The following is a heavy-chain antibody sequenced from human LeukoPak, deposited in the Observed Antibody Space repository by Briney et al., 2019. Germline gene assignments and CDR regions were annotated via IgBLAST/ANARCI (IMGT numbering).Heavy chain of an antibody. Sequence: SVKVSCKASGGTFSNFPISWVRQAPGQGLEWKGGIIPIFGAANYAQKFQGRVTITTDESTSTAYMELSSLRSDDTAVYYCARDGGWLLNWGQGTLVTVSS. V-gene: IGHV1-69*05. D-gene: IGHD4-23*01. CDR1: GGTFSNFP. CDR2: IIPIFGAA. J-gene: IGHJ4*02. CDR3: ARDGGWLLN.